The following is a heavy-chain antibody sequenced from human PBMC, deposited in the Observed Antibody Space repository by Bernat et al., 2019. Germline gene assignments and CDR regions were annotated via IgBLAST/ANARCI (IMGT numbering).Heavy chain of an antibody. V-gene: IGHV3-74*02. CDR3: VRIGYSTSSLGIDY. D-gene: IGHD6-6*01. CDR2: INRDGSIT. CDR1: GFTFSSYW. J-gene: IGHJ4*02. Sequence: VQLVESGGGVVQPGRSLRLSCAASGFTFSSYWMHWVRQAPGKGLDWVSRINRDGSITSYADSARRRLTIARDNAKNTLFLQMSSLRVEDTAVYYCVRIGYSTSSLGIDYWGQGALVIVSS.